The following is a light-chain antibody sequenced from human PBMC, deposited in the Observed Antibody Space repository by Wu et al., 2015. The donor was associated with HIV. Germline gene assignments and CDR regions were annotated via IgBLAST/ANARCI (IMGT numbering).Light chain of an antibody. Sequence: EIVLTQSPVTLSLSPGDRATISCRASQSVSRFLAWYQQKPGQAPRLLIYGASSRATGIPDRFSGSGSGTDFTLTISRLEPEDFAVYYCQQYGSSLFTFGPGTKVDIK. CDR3: QQYGSSLFT. CDR2: GAS. CDR1: QSVSRF. V-gene: IGKV3-20*01. J-gene: IGKJ3*01.